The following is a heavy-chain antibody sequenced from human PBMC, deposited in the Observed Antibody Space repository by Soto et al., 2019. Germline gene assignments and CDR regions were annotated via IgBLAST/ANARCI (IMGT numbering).Heavy chain of an antibody. CDR3: ARDRGPGYYGSGSYYKGVDAFDI. Sequence: ASVKVSCKASGYTFTSYYMHWVRQAPGQGLEWMGIINPSGGSTSYAQKFQGRVTMTRDTSTSTVYMELSSLRSEDTAVYYCARDRGPGYYGSGSYYKGVDAFDIWGQGTMVTVSS. J-gene: IGHJ3*02. CDR2: INPSGGST. CDR1: GYTFTSYY. V-gene: IGHV1-46*01. D-gene: IGHD3-10*01.